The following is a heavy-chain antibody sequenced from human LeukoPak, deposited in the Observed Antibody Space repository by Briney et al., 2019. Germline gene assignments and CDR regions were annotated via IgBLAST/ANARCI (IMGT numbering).Heavy chain of an antibody. Sequence: SETLSLTCTVSGYSISSGYYWGWIRQPPGKGLEWIGSIYHSGSTYYNPSLKSRVTISVDTSKNQFSLKLSSVTAADTAVYYCAREEKWLHDAFDIWGQGTMVTVSS. CDR1: GYSISSGYY. CDR2: IYHSGST. CDR3: AREEKWLHDAFDI. J-gene: IGHJ3*02. V-gene: IGHV4-38-2*02. D-gene: IGHD5-24*01.